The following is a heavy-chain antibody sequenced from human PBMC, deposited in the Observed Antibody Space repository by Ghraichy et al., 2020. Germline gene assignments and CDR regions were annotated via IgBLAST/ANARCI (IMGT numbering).Heavy chain of an antibody. CDR1: GGSISSGGYY. CDR2: IYYSGST. CDR3: ARGSGYSSSWYVGWFDP. D-gene: IGHD6-13*01. Sequence: SETLSLTCTVSGGSISSGGYYWSWIRQHPGKGLEWIGYIYYSGSTYYNPSLKSRVTISVDTSKNQFSLKLSSVTAADTAVYYCARGSGYSSSWYVGWFDPSGQGTLVTVSS. J-gene: IGHJ5*02. V-gene: IGHV4-31*03.